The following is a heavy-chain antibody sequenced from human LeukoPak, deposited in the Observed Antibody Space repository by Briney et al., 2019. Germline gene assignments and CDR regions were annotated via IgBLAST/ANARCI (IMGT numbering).Heavy chain of an antibody. V-gene: IGHV3-30*07. Sequence: GRSLRLSCAASGFTFSSYAMHWVRQAPGKGLEWVAVISYDGSNKYYADSVKGRFTISRDNSKNTLYLQMNSLRAEDTAVYYCARGGLWGGDYWGQGTLVTVSS. J-gene: IGHJ4*02. CDR2: ISYDGSNK. CDR1: GFTFSSYA. CDR3: ARGGLWGGDY. D-gene: IGHD3-16*01.